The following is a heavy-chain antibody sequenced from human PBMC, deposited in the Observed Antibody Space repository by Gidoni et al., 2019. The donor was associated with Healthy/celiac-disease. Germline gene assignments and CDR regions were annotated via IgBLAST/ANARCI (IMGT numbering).Heavy chain of an antibody. Sequence: QVQLQESGPGLVKPSETLSLTCTVSGGSISSYYWSWIRQPPGKGLEWIGYIYYSGSTNYNPSLNSRVTISVDTSKNQFSLKLSSVTAADTAVYYCASGYSSGWYGTSAFDYWGQGTLVTVSS. CDR2: IYYSGST. V-gene: IGHV4-59*08. CDR1: GGSISSYY. D-gene: IGHD6-19*01. J-gene: IGHJ4*02. CDR3: ASGYSSGWYGTSAFDY.